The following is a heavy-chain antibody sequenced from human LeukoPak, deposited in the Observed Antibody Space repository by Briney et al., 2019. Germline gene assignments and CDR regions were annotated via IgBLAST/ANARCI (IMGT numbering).Heavy chain of an antibody. CDR1: GFTFSSYG. J-gene: IGHJ4*02. D-gene: IGHD4-23*01. CDR2: IRYDGSNK. Sequence: PGGSLRLSCAASGFTFSSYGMHWVRQAPGKGLEWVAFIRYDGSNKYYADSVKGRFTISRDNSKNTLYLQMNSLRAEDAAVYYCAKGHPGVTPPGAPDYWGQGTLVTVSS. CDR3: AKGHPGVTPPGAPDY. V-gene: IGHV3-30*02.